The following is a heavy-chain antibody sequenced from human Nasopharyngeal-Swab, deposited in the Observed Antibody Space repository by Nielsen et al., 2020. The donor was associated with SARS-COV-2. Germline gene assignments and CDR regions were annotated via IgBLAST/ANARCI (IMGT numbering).Heavy chain of an antibody. CDR1: GYTLTELS. J-gene: IGHJ3*02. D-gene: IGHD4-17*01. CDR3: ARGSPAVDYGDYSSWAFDI. CDR2: IIPILGIA. V-gene: IGHV1-69*10. Sequence: SVKVSCKVSGYTLTELSMHWARQAPGQGLEWMGGIIPILGIANYAQKFQGRVTITADKSTSTAYMELSSLRSEDTAVYYCARGSPAVDYGDYSSWAFDIWGQGTMVTVSS.